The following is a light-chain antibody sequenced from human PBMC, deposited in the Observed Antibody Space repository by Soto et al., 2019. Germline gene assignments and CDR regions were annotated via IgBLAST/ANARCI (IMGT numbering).Light chain of an antibody. CDR3: QHYNSYSEA. CDR2: KAS. CDR1: QTISSW. V-gene: IGKV1-5*03. Sequence: DIQLTQSPYTLSGSVGERVTLTCRASQTISSWLAWYQQKPGKAPKLLIYKASTLKSGVPSRFSGSGSGTEFTLTISSLQPDDFATYYCQHYNSYSEAFGQGTKVHIK. J-gene: IGKJ1*01.